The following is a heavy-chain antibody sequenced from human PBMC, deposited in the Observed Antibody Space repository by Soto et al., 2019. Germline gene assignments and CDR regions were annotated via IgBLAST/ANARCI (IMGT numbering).Heavy chain of an antibody. CDR2: IYYSGST. D-gene: IGHD2-15*01. CDR3: AREMGYCSGGSCYLGYYYYGMDV. J-gene: IGHJ6*02. Sequence: KTSETLSLTCTVCRGSISSGTNYWAWIRQPPGKGLEWIANIYYSGSTFYNPSLKSRVTISVDTSKNQLSLKLSSVTAADTAVYYCAREMGYCSGGSCYLGYYYYGMDVWGQGTTVTVSS. V-gene: IGHV4-39*07. CDR1: RGSISSGTNY.